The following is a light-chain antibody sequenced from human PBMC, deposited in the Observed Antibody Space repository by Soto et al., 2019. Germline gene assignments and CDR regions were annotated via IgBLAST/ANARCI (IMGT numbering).Light chain of an antibody. CDR2: ATS. Sequence: DIQMTQSPSSLSASVGDRVTITCRASQSISTYLNWYQHKPGKAPNLLIFATSTLQSGVPSRFSGSGSGTDFTLTISSLQPEDFATYYSQQSYSTPPTFGQGTKVEI. V-gene: IGKV1-39*01. J-gene: IGKJ1*01. CDR3: QQSYSTPPT. CDR1: QSISTY.